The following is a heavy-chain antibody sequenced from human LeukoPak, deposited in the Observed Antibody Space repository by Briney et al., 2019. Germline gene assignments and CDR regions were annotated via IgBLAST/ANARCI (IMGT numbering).Heavy chain of an antibody. V-gene: IGHV1-3*01. CDR1: GYTFTTYA. D-gene: IGHD6-19*01. J-gene: IGHJ4*02. CDR2: ISVGNGNT. CDR3: ARAKGIAVAGTIDY. Sequence: EASVKVSCKASGYTFTTYAMHWVRQAPGQRLEWMGWISVGNGNTKYSQKFQGRVTMTRDTSASTAYMELRSLRSDDTAVYYCARAKGIAVAGTIDYWGQGTLVTVSS.